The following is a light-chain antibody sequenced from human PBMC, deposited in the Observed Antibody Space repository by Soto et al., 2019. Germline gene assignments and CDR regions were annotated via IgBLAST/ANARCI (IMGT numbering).Light chain of an antibody. CDR2: DAS. V-gene: IGKV1-5*01. CDR3: QQYNSYPWT. CDR1: QSISSW. J-gene: IGKJ1*01. Sequence: DIQMTQSPSTLSASVGDRVTITCRASQSISSWLAWYQQKPGKAPKLLIYDASSLKSGVPSRFSGSGSETEFTLTISSLQPDDFATYYCQQYNSYPWTFGQGTKVDIK.